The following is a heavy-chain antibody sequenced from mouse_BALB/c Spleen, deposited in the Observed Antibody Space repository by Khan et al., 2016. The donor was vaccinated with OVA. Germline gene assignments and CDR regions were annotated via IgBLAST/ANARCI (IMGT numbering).Heavy chain of an antibody. Sequence: EVQLVESGPGLVKPSQSLSLTCSATGYSITRDYYWNWIRHFPGNQLECIRYKVYGGNNNYNHSLKNRTSITRDKSKNQFFLQLHSVTAEDTATYYCARGGRWFDPWGHGTLVTVSA. V-gene: IGHV3-6*02. D-gene: IGHD3-3*01. CDR3: ARGGRWFDP. CDR1: GYSITRDYY. J-gene: IGHJ3*01. CDR2: KVYGGNN.